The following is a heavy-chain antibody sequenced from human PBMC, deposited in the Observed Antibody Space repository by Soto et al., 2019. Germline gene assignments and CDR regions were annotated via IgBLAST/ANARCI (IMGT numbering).Heavy chain of an antibody. D-gene: IGHD2-2*01. J-gene: IGHJ6*02. CDR2: INHSGST. CDR1: GGSFSGYY. CDR3: ARGYCSSTSCRARNYYYYGMDV. V-gene: IGHV4-34*01. Sequence: SETLSLTCAVYGGSFSGYYWSWIRQPPGKGLEWIGEINHSGSTNYNPSLKSRVTISVDTSKNQFSLKLSSVTAADTAVYYCARGYCSSTSCRARNYYYYGMDVWGQGTTVTVSS.